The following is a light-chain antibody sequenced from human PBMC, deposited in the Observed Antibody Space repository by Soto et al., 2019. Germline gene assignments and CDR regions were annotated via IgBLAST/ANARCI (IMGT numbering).Light chain of an antibody. CDR2: DAS. Sequence: IQMTQSPSSLSASVGDRVTITCQASRDIDNYLNWYQQKPGKAPNLLIYDASNLETGVPLRFRVSRSCSHFTFAISSLLPDDIGTYYCHQYDNRRFSFGQGTKL. J-gene: IGKJ2*01. CDR3: HQYDNRRFS. V-gene: IGKV1-33*01. CDR1: RDIDNY.